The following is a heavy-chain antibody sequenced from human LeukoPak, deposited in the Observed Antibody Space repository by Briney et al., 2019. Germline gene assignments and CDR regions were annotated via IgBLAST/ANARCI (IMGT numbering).Heavy chain of an antibody. CDR1: GFTFSSFT. CDR3: ARVGNGRSWDY. J-gene: IGHJ4*02. Sequence: QPGGSLRLSCAASGFTFSSFTMNWARQVLGKGLEWISYISLGNSTMFYADSVKGRFTISRDNAKNSLYLQMNSLRDDDTAVYYCARVGNGRSWDYWGQGTLVSVSS. V-gene: IGHV3-48*02. CDR2: ISLGNSTM. D-gene: IGHD2-15*01.